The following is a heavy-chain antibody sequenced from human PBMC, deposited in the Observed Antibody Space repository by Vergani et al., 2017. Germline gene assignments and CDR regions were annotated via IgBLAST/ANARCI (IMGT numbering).Heavy chain of an antibody. CDR3: ARDCTSGGCPDNYGMDV. D-gene: IGHD2-8*01. V-gene: IGHV3-21*06. CDR2: IGSSGPSR. J-gene: IGHJ6*02. CDR1: GFTFSDFS. Sequence: EVQLVESGGGLVQPGGSLRLSCAASGFTFSDFSMSWVRQAPGKGLEWVAFIGSSGPSRNYADSVKGRFIISRDNTNNSLFLQLRSLRAEDAAVYYCARDCTSGGCPDNYGMDVWCQGATVTVSS.